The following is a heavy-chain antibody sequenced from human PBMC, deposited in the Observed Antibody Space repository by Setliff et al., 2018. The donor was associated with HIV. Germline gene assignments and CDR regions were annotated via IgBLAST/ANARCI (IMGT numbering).Heavy chain of an antibody. D-gene: IGHD1-7*01. J-gene: IGHJ3*02. CDR3: ARMNSRDDAFDI. V-gene: IGHV4-28*06. CDR2: IYYSGST. CDR1: GYSITSSNW. Sequence: SETLSLTCAVSGYSITSSNWWGWIRQPPGKGLEWIGYIYYSGSTNYNPSLKSRVTRSVDTSKNQFSLKLSSVTALDTAVYYCARMNSRDDAFDIWGQGTMVTVSS.